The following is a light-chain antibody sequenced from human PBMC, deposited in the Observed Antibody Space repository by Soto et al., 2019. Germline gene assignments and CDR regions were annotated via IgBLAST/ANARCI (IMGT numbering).Light chain of an antibody. Sequence: QSALTQPRSVSGSPGQSVAISCTGASSDVGAYNYVSWYQQHPGKAPKLIIYDVNKRPSGVPDRFSGSKSGNTASLTISGLQTDDEADYYCCSYAGSPYVFGTGTKLTVL. V-gene: IGLV2-11*01. CDR1: SSDVGAYNY. CDR2: DVN. J-gene: IGLJ1*01. CDR3: CSYAGSPYV.